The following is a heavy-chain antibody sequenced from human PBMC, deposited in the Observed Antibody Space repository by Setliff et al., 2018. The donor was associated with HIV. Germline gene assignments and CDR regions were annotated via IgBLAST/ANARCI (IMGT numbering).Heavy chain of an antibody. V-gene: IGHV1-8*03. CDR1: GYTFINYD. J-gene: IGHJ6*03. Sequence: ASVKVSCKASGYTFINYDIYWVRQATGQGLEWMGWMNPNSGNAEYAQRFQGRVTLTRNTSISTAYMELSSLTSEDTAVYFCARSRYQLLYDMDVWGKGTTVTVS. D-gene: IGHD2-2*02. CDR3: ARSRYQLLYDMDV. CDR2: MNPNSGNA.